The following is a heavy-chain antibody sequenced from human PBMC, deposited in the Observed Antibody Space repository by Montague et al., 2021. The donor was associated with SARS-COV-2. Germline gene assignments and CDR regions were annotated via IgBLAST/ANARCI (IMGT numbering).Heavy chain of an antibody. CDR3: ARTKWLRGYFDH. CDR1: GGSIRSSSYY. V-gene: IGHV4-39*07. D-gene: IGHD5-12*01. Sequence: SETLSLTCTVSGGSIRSSSYYWGWIRQPPGKGLECIGCIYYSGSTYYNPSPKSRVTISVDTSKNHFSLKLSSVTAADTAVYYCARTKWLRGYFDHWGRGTLVTVSS. CDR2: IYYSGST. J-gene: IGHJ2*01.